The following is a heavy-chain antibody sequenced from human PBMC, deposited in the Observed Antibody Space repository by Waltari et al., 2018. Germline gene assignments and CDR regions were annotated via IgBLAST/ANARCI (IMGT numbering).Heavy chain of an antibody. CDR3: ARSGGGTTTFGVAE. D-gene: IGHD3-3*01. CDR2: INPKRGDT. J-gene: IGHJ4*02. V-gene: IGHV1-2*06. CDR1: GYTFTDFF. Sequence: QVQLVQSGAGVKKSGASVKVSCKASGYTFTDFFIHWVRQAPGQGLEWMGRINPKRGDTSYAQRFQGRVTMTGDTSITTAYMELTGLRSDDTAIYYCARSGGGTTTFGVAEWGQGSLVTVSS.